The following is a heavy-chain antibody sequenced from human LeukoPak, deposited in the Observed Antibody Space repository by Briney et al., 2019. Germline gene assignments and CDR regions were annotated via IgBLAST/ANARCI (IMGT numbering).Heavy chain of an antibody. D-gene: IGHD1-1*01. V-gene: IGHV3-23*01. CDR2: ISAGGGST. CDR3: AKDLRTTPRGIDY. J-gene: IGHJ4*02. Sequence: GGSLRLSCAASGFTFSSYAMSWVRQAPGKGLEWVSAISAGGGSTYYAESVQGRFTISRDSSKNTLYLQMNSLRAEDTALYYCAKDLRTTPRGIDYWGQGTLVTVSS. CDR1: GFTFSSYA.